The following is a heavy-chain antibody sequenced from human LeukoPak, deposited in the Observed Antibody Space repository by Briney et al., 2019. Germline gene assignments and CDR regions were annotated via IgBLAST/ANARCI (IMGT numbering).Heavy chain of an antibody. J-gene: IGHJ4*02. CDR3: ATNSGGSTGYYYY. D-gene: IGHD3-22*01. CDR2: FDPEDVES. Sequence: ASVKVSCKVSGYSLTELSMHWVRQAPGKGLEWMGGFDPEDVESIYARKFQGRVTMTEDTSTDTAYMELTSLRSEDTAVYYCATNSGGSTGYYYYWGQGTLVTVSS. V-gene: IGHV1-24*01. CDR1: GYSLTELS.